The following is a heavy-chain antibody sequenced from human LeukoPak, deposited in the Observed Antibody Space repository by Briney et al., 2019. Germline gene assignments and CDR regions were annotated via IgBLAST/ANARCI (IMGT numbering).Heavy chain of an antibody. CDR2: IQDDGAKT. CDR3: ATQTITLVVVISPFDY. Sequence: PGGSLRLSCAASGVTFNTYPMHSVPQAPGKGLEWVALIQDDGAKTNYADSVRGRFTISRDNSRSTVYLQMNTLKPDDTAVYYCATQTITLVVVISPFDYWGRGALVTVSS. D-gene: IGHD3-22*01. CDR1: GVTFNTYP. J-gene: IGHJ4*02. V-gene: IGHV3-30*02.